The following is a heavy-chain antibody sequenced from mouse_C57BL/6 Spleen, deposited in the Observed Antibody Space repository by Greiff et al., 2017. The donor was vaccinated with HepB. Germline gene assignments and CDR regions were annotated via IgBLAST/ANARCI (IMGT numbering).Heavy chain of an antibody. CDR1: GYTFTDYN. Sequence: VQLKESGPELVKPGASVKIPCKASGYTFTDYNMAWVKQSHGKSLEWIGDINPNNGGTIYNQKFKGKATLTVDKSSSTAYMELRSLTSEDTAVYYCARLTSAWFAYWGQGTLVTVSA. V-gene: IGHV1-18*01. CDR3: ARLTSAWFAY. CDR2: INPNNGGT. J-gene: IGHJ3*01. D-gene: IGHD4-1*01.